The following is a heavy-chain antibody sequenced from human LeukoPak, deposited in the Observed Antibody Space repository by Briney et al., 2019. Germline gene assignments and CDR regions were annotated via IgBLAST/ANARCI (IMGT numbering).Heavy chain of an antibody. V-gene: IGHV1-69*05. CDR3: ARGYYYGSESYWHTKWFDP. CDR2: IIPVFGTA. Sequence: SVKVSCQATGGTFNSYVISWLRQAPGQGLEWMGGIIPVFGTASYAEKFQGRVTITTDESTTTAYMEMSSLTSEDTAVYYCARGYYYGSESYWHTKWFDPWGQGTLVTVSS. J-gene: IGHJ5*02. CDR1: GGTFNSYV. D-gene: IGHD3-10*01.